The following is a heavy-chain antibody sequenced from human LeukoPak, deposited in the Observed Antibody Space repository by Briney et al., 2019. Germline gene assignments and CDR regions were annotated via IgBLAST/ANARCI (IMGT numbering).Heavy chain of an antibody. Sequence: GGSLRLSCAASGFTFSSYSMNWVRQAPGKGLEWVSSISSSSSYIYYADSVKGRFTISRDNAKNSLYLQMNSLRAEDTAVYYCARVDFWSGYYRFLGTDYWGQGTLVTVSS. D-gene: IGHD3-3*01. J-gene: IGHJ4*02. CDR2: ISSSSSYI. CDR3: ARVDFWSGYYRFLGTDY. CDR1: GFTFSSYS. V-gene: IGHV3-21*01.